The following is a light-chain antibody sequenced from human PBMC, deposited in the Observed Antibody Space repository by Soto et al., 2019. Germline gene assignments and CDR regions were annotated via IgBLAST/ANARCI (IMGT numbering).Light chain of an antibody. CDR1: QSVSSSY. CDR2: DAS. J-gene: IGKJ1*01. V-gene: IGKV3-20*01. CDR3: QQYGRSPPSWT. Sequence: VLTQSPGTLSLSPGERATLSCRASQSVSSSYLAWYQQKPGQPPRLLISDASSRATGIPDRFSGSGSGTDIPLTISSLEPEDFAVYYCQQYGRSPPSWTFGQGTKVEIK.